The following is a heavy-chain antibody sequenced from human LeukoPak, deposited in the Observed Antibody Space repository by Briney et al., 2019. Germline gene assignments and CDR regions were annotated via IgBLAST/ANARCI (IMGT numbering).Heavy chain of an antibody. CDR2: IKPSGGST. CDR1: GYTFTSYY. Sequence: ASAKVSCKASGYTFTSYYMHWVRQAPGQGLEWMGIIKPSGGSTSYAQKFQGRVTMTRDTSTSTVYMELSSLRSEDTAVYYCARDLAGIAAALDYWGQGTLVTVSS. D-gene: IGHD6-13*01. CDR3: ARDLAGIAAALDY. J-gene: IGHJ4*02. V-gene: IGHV1-46*01.